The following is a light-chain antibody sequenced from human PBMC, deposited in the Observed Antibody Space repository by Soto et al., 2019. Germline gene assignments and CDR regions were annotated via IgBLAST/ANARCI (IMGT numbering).Light chain of an antibody. Sequence: DIMMTQSPDSLSVSLGERATINCKSSQSVLYSSNNRNYLPWFQQEPRQPPKLLIYWASTRESGVPSRFSGSGSGTDFTLTISSLQAEDMAVYYCQQYYDSPWTFGQGTKVDI. J-gene: IGKJ1*01. V-gene: IGKV4-1*01. CDR3: QQYYDSPWT. CDR2: WAS. CDR1: QSVLYSSNNRNY.